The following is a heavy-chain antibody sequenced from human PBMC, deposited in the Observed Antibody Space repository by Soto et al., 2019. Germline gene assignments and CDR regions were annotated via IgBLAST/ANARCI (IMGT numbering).Heavy chain of an antibody. D-gene: IGHD6-13*01. CDR2: ITGSGGGT. CDR3: AKRPLTAAGFDY. CDR1: GFTFSNYA. Sequence: SLRLSCAASGFTFSNYAMTWVRQAPGKGLEWVSVITGSGGGTYFVDSVKGRFTISRDNSKNTVYLQMNSLRAEDTAVYYCAKRPLTAAGFDYWGQGTLVTVS. V-gene: IGHV3-23*01. J-gene: IGHJ4*02.